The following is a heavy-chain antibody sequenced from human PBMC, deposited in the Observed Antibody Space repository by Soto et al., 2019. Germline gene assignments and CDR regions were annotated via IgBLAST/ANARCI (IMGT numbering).Heavy chain of an antibody. V-gene: IGHV3-48*01. CDR1: GFTFSSYS. J-gene: IGHJ4*02. Sequence: PGGSLRLSCAASGFTFSSYSMNWVRQAPGKGLEWVSYISSSSSTIYYADSVKGRFTISRDNAKNSLYLQMNSLRAEDTAVYYCARDQELRGRSWQQLTWNLFDDWGQGTLVTVAS. CDR2: ISSSSSTI. D-gene: IGHD6-13*01. CDR3: ARDQELRGRSWQQLTWNLFDD.